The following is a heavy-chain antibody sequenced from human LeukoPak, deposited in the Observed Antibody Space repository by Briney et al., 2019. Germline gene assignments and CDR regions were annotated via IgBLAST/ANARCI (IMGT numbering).Heavy chain of an antibody. J-gene: IGHJ5*02. D-gene: IGHD6-13*01. CDR2: MNPNSGNT. CDR1: GYTFTSYD. CDR3: ASQGIAAPRGRRPGYWFDP. Sequence: ASVTVSCTASGYTFTSYDINWVRQATGQGLEWMGWMNPNSGNTGYAQKFQGRVTMTRNTSISTAYMELSSLRSEDTAVYYCASQGIAAPRGRRPGYWFDPWGQGTLVTVSS. V-gene: IGHV1-8*01.